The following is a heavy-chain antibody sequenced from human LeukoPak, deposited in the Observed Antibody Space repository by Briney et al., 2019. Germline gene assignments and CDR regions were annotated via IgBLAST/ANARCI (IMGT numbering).Heavy chain of an antibody. D-gene: IGHD6-19*01. CDR1: GGSISSSSYY. CDR3: AHKQWLVQNYFDY. CDR2: IYYSGST. V-gene: IGHV4-39*01. Sequence: PSETLSLTCTVSGGSISSSSYYWGWIRQPPGKGLEWIGSIYYSGSTYYNPSLKSRVTISVDTSKNQFSLKLSSVTAADTAVYYCAHKQWLVQNYFDYWGQGTLVTVSS. J-gene: IGHJ4*02.